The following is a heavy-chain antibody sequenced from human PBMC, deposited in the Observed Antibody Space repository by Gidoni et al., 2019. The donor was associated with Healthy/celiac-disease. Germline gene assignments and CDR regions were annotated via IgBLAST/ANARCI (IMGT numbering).Heavy chain of an antibody. J-gene: IGHJ1*01. CDR1: GGSISSSSYY. V-gene: IGHV4-39*01. Sequence: QLQLQESGPGLVKPSETLSLTCTVSGGSISSSSYYWGWIRQPPGKGLEWIVSIYYSGCTYYNPSLKSRVTISVDTSKNQFSLKLSSVTAADTAVYYCARQPTVGYFQHWGQGTLVTVSS. CDR2: IYYSGCT. D-gene: IGHD4-17*01. CDR3: ARQPTVGYFQH.